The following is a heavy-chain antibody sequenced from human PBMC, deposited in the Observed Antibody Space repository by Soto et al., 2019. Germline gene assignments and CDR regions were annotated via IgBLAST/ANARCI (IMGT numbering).Heavy chain of an antibody. D-gene: IGHD2-2*01. Sequence: PSETLSLTCAVSGGSIISSNWWNWVRQPPGKGLGWIGDIYHSGSTYYKPSLKSRVAMSVDKSKNPFSLKLTSATAADTAVYYCARRGGSGSTAAYYLDYWGQGVLVTVSS. CDR3: ARRGGSGSTAAYYLDY. V-gene: IGHV4-4*02. J-gene: IGHJ4*02. CDR1: GGSIISSNW. CDR2: IYHSGST.